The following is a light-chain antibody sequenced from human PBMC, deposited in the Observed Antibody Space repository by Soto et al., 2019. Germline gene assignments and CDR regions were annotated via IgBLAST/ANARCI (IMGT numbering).Light chain of an antibody. J-gene: IGKJ2*02. Sequence: EIVLTQSPATLALSPGERVTLSCRASQSVSSNLAWYQQKVGQAPRLLIYDASNRATGIPARFSGSGSGTDFTLTISSLEPEDFAVYYCHQRSNWPRTFGQGTKVEIK. CDR2: DAS. V-gene: IGKV3-11*01. CDR3: HQRSNWPRT. CDR1: QSVSSN.